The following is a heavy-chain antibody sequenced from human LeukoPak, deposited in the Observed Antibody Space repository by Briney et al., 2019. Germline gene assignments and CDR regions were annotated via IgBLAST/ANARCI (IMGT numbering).Heavy chain of an antibody. CDR2: IYYSGST. Sequence: SETLSLTCTVSGGSISSYYWSWIRQPPGKGLEWIGYIYYSGSTNYNPSLKSRVTISVDTSKNQFSLKLSSVTAADTAAYYCARPINDAFDIWGQGTMVTVSS. CDR1: GGSISSYY. V-gene: IGHV4-59*08. J-gene: IGHJ3*02. CDR3: ARPINDAFDI.